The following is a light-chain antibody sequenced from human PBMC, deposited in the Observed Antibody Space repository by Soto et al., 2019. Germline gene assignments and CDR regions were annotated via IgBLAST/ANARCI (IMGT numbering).Light chain of an antibody. V-gene: IGLV2-14*01. CDR3: SSYTSSPNYV. CDR1: IIDIAPYNY. J-gene: IGLJ1*01. Sequence: QSVLTQPSSLSGSPGQSLTISCTGTIIDIAPYNYVSWYQQHPGKAPKLIIYEVSYRPSGISNRFSGSKSGNTASLTISGLQAEDEADYYCSSYTSSPNYVFGTRTKVTVL. CDR2: EVS.